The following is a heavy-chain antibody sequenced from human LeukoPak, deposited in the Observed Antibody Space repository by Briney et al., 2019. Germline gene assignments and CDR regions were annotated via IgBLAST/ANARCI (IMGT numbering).Heavy chain of an antibody. J-gene: IGHJ3*02. D-gene: IGHD3-22*01. Sequence: PGGSLRLSCAASGFTFSSYWMSWVRQAPGKGLEWVANIKQDGSEKYYVDSVKGRFTISRDNAKNSLYLQMNSLRAEDTAVYYCARVKPYMIVVPQDAFDIWGQGTMVTVSS. V-gene: IGHV3-7*01. CDR2: IKQDGSEK. CDR3: ARVKPYMIVVPQDAFDI. CDR1: GFTFSSYW.